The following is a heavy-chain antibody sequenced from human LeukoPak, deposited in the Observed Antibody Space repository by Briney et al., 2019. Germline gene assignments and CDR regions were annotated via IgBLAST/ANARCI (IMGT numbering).Heavy chain of an antibody. Sequence: PGGSLRLSCAASGFTFSDHYMDWVRQAPGKGLEWVGRTRNKANSYTTEYAASVKGRFTISRDDSKNSLYLQMNSLKTEDTAVYYCARLDWGRVPAASYGMDVWGQGTAVTVSS. CDR2: TRNKANSYTT. V-gene: IGHV3-72*01. D-gene: IGHD2-2*01. CDR1: GFTFSDHY. J-gene: IGHJ6*02. CDR3: ARLDWGRVPAASYGMDV.